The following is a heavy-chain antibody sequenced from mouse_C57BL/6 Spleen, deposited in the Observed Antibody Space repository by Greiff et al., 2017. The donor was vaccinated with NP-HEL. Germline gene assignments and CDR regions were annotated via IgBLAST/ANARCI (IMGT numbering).Heavy chain of an antibody. CDR1: GFTFTDYY. CDR2: IRNKANGYTT. CDR3: ARSGRSCFDY. D-gene: IGHD1-1*01. J-gene: IGHJ2*01. Sequence: EVHLVESGGGLVQPGGSLSLSCAASGFTFTDYYMSWVRQPPGKALEWLGFIRNKANGYTTEYSASVKGRFTISRDNSQSILYLQMNALRAEDSATYYCARSGRSCFDYWGQGTTLTVSS. V-gene: IGHV7-3*01.